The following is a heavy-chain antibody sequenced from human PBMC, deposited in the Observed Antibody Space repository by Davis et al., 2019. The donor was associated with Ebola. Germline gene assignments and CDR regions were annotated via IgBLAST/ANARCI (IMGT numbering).Heavy chain of an antibody. CDR1: GYSFTDSW. CDR2: IFPRDSDT. D-gene: IGHD2-15*01. V-gene: IGHV5-51*01. CDR3: ARVSCAGGSCPLAH. Sequence: GESLKISCKGSGYSFTDSWIGWVRQMPGKGLEWMGIIFPRDSDTRYSPSFEGQVTISADKSTTTAYLQWSSLKVSDSAIYYCARVSCAGGSCPLAHWDQGTLITVSS. J-gene: IGHJ4*02.